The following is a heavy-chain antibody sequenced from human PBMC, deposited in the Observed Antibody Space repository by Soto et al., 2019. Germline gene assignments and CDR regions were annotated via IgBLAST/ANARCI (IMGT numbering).Heavy chain of an antibody. CDR2: ISYDGSNK. J-gene: IGHJ4*02. CDR3: AKGALAGSPSPTDEKHDY. D-gene: IGHD3-10*01. CDR1: GFTFSSYG. Sequence: GGSLRLSCAASGFTFSSYGMHWVRQAPGKGLEWVAVISYDGSNKYYADSVKGRFTISRDNSKNTRYLQMNSLRAEDTAVYYCAKGALAGSPSPTDEKHDYWGQGTLVTVSS. V-gene: IGHV3-30*18.